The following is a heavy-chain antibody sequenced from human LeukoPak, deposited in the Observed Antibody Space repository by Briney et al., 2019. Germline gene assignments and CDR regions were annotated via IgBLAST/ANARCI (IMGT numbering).Heavy chain of an antibody. Sequence: GGSLRLSCAASGFTFSDYYMSWIRQAPGKGLEWVSYISSSGSTIYYADSVKGRFTISRDNAKNSLYLRMNSLRAEDTAVYYCARDIIGGCSSTSCSDYWGQGTLVTVSS. CDR1: GFTFSDYY. D-gene: IGHD2-2*01. V-gene: IGHV3-11*01. J-gene: IGHJ4*02. CDR3: ARDIIGGCSSTSCSDY. CDR2: ISSSGSTI.